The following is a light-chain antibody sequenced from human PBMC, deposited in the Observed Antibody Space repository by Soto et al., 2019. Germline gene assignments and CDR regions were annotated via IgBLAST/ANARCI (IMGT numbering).Light chain of an antibody. CDR3: QQRYIWPPIT. Sequence: EVVLTQSPATLSLSPGERATLSCRASQSVRNYLAWYQQKPGQAPRLLIYDVSNRATGIPARFSGSGSGTNFTLTISSQEPEDFAVYYCQQRYIWPPITFGGGTKVEIK. J-gene: IGKJ4*02. CDR1: QSVRNY. V-gene: IGKV3-11*01. CDR2: DVS.